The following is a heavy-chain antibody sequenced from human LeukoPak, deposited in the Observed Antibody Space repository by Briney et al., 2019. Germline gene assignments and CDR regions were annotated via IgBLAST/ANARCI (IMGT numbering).Heavy chain of an antibody. CDR3: ARVGYSSGWYRWVIQLFDY. Sequence: GASVKVSCKASGYTFTGYYMHWVRQAPGQGLEWMGRINPNSGGTNYAQKFQGRVTMTRDTSISTAYMELSRLRSDDTAVYYCARVGYSSGWYRWVIQLFDYWGQGTLVTVSS. V-gene: IGHV1-2*06. CDR1: GYTFTGYY. CDR2: INPNSGGT. J-gene: IGHJ4*02. D-gene: IGHD6-19*01.